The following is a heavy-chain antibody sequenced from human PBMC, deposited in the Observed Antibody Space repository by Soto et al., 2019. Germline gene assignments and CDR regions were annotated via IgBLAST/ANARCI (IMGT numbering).Heavy chain of an antibody. D-gene: IGHD5-18*01. Sequence: PSETLSLTCTVSGGSISSGGYYWSWIRQHPGKGLEWIGYIYYSGSTYYNPSLKSRVTISVDTSKNQFSLKLSSVTAADTAVYYCAREVAQLWPNPRALYYYGMDVWGQGTTVTVSS. V-gene: IGHV4-31*03. CDR1: GGSISSGGYY. CDR2: IYYSGST. J-gene: IGHJ6*02. CDR3: AREVAQLWPNPRALYYYGMDV.